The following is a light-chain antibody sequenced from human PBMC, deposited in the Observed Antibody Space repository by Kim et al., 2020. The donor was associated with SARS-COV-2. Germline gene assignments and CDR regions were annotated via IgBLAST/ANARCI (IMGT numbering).Light chain of an antibody. CDR2: YDS. CDR1: NIATKS. CDR3: QVWDSSSDVI. V-gene: IGLV3-21*04. Sequence: SYELTQSPSVSVAPGKTARITCGGNNIATKSVHWYQQKPGQAPVLVIYYDSDRPSGIPERFSGSNSGNTATLTISRVEAGDEADYYCQVWDSSSDVIFGGGTKVTVL. J-gene: IGLJ2*01.